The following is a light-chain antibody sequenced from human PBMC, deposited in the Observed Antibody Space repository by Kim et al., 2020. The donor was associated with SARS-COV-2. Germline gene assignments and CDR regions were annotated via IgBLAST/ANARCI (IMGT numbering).Light chain of an antibody. CDR2: GKN. CDR3: NSRDSSANDLV. J-gene: IGLJ2*01. CDR1: SLRNYY. Sequence: SSEPTQDPVVSVALGQTVRITCQGDSLRNYYASWYQQKPGQAPVVVIYGKNNRPSGIPDRFSGSTSGNTASLTITGAQAEDEADYYCNSRDSSANDLVFGGGTQLTVL. V-gene: IGLV3-19*01.